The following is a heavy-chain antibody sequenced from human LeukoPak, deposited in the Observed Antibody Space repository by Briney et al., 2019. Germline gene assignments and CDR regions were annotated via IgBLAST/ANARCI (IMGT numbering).Heavy chain of an antibody. D-gene: IGHD4-11*01. J-gene: IGHJ4*02. CDR1: GFTFSNYW. CDR2: ISSDGTNT. CDR3: AGDPGHSNYINDY. V-gene: IGHV3-74*01. Sequence: GGSPRLSCAASGFTFSNYWMHWVRQIPGKGLVWVSRISSDGTNTHYADSVKGRFTISRDDAENTLYLQMTSLRAEDTAVYYCAGDPGHSNYINDYWGQGTLVTVSS.